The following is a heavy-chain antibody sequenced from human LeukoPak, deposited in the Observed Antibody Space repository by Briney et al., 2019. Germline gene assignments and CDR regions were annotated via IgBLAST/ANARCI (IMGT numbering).Heavy chain of an antibody. D-gene: IGHD3-22*01. CDR3: ARGVDSSGYRNWFDP. Sequence: PGGSLRLSCAASGFTFSSYGMHWVRQAPGKGLEWVAFIRYDGSNKYYADSVKGRFTISRDNSKNTLYLQMNSLRAEDTAVYYCARGVDSSGYRNWFDPWGQGTLVTVSS. V-gene: IGHV3-30*02. CDR2: IRYDGSNK. CDR1: GFTFSSYG. J-gene: IGHJ5*02.